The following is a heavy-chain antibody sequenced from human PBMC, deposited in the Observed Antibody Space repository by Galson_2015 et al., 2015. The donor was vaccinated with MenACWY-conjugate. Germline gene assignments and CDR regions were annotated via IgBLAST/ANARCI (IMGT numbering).Heavy chain of an antibody. CDR1: GFSLSTSGVG. CDR2: IYWDNDK. J-gene: IGHJ4*02. V-gene: IGHV2-5*05. Sequence: PALVKPTQTLALTCAFSGFSLSTSGVGVGWVRQPPGRALEWLAFIYWDNDKRYDPYLRTRLTITKDTSKNEVVLTMTNVDPVDTATYYCAHREVGYGSGWDQGYFDYWGQGTLVTVSS. CDR3: AHREVGYGSGWDQGYFDY. D-gene: IGHD6-19*01.